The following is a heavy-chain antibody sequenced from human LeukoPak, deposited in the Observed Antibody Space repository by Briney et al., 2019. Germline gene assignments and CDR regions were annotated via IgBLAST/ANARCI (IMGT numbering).Heavy chain of an antibody. D-gene: IGHD3-22*01. Sequence: GGSLRLSCAASGLTFNKTAMSWVRQSPGKGLEWVSAIGVSASSRYYADFAKGRFTISRDNSKNTVYLQMNSLRAEDTAVYYCAKRMKVVAPELDAFDIWGQGTMVTVSS. CDR3: AKRMKVVAPELDAFDI. V-gene: IGHV3-23*01. CDR2: IGVSASSR. CDR1: GLTFNKTA. J-gene: IGHJ3*02.